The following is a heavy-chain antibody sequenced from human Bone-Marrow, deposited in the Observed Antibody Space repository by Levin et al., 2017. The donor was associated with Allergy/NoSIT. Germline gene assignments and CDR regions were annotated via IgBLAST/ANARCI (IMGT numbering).Heavy chain of an antibody. J-gene: IGHJ5*02. Sequence: SSETLSLTCAVYGGSFSGYYWSWIRQPPGKGLEWIGEINHSGSTNYNPSLKSRVTISVDTSKNQFSLKLSSVTAADTAVYYCARGPNIVATIFNWFDPWGQGTLVTVSS. V-gene: IGHV4-34*01. CDR3: ARGPNIVATIFNWFDP. CDR1: GGSFSGYY. CDR2: INHSGST. D-gene: IGHD5-12*01.